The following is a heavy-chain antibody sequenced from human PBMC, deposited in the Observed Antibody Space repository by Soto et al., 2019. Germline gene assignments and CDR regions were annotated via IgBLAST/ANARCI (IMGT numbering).Heavy chain of an antibody. J-gene: IGHJ6*02. CDR1: GGTFNIYN. CDR3: ARDETGDSYYYYYGMDV. CDR2: ILPIFGTT. V-gene: IGHV1-69*01. Sequence: QVQLVQSGAEVKKPGSSVKVPCKASGGTFNIYNINWVRQAPGQGLEWMGGILPIFGTTNYAQRFQGRLTIIADDSTSTAYMELSSLRSEDTAVYYCARDETGDSYYYYYGMDVWGQGTTVTVTS. D-gene: IGHD7-27*01.